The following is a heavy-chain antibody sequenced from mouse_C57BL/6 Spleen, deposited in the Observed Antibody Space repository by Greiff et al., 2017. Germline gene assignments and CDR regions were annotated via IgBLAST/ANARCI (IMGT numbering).Heavy chain of an antibody. CDR3: GGKDFLYYFDY. V-gene: IGHV1-61*01. Sequence: QVQLQQPGAELVRPGSSVKLSCKASGYTFTSYWMDWVKQRPGQGLEWIGNIYPSDSETHYNQKFKGKDTLTVDKPSSTAYMQLSSLTSEDSAVYYCGGKDFLYYFDYWGQGTTLTVSA. CDR2: IYPSDSET. CDR1: GYTFTSYW. J-gene: IGHJ2*01.